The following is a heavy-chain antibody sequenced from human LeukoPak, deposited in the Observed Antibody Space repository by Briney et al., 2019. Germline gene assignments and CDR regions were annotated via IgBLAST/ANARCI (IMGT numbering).Heavy chain of an antibody. D-gene: IGHD3-22*01. CDR2: IKQDGSEK. CDR3: ARGDYYDYDY. CDR1: GFTFSSYW. J-gene: IGHJ4*02. Sequence: GGTLRLSCAASGFTFSSYWVSWVRQAPGKGLEWVDNIKQDGSEKYYVDSVKGRFTISRDNAKNSLYLQMNSLRAEDTAVFYCARGDYYDYDYWGQGTLVTVSS. V-gene: IGHV3-7*01.